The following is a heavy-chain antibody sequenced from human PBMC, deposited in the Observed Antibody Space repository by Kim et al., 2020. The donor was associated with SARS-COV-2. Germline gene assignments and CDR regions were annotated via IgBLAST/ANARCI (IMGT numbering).Heavy chain of an antibody. V-gene: IGHV3-23*01. J-gene: IGHJ4*02. Sequence: RFTISRDNSKNTLYLQMNSLRAEDTAVYYCAKAPFEPSNYYPYALYYFDYWGQGTLVTVSS. D-gene: IGHD4-4*01. CDR3: AKAPFEPSNYYPYALYYFDY.